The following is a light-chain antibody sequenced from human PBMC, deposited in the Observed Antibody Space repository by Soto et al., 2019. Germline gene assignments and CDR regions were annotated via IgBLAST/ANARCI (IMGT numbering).Light chain of an antibody. Sequence: AIRMTQSPSSLSASTGDRVTITCRASQGISSYLAWYQQKPGKAPKLLINAAFTLQSGVPSRFSGSGSGTDFTLTISSLQSEDFATYYCQQYYSYPRTFGQGTKLEIQ. J-gene: IGKJ2*01. CDR3: QQYYSYPRT. V-gene: IGKV1-8*01. CDR1: QGISSY. CDR2: AAF.